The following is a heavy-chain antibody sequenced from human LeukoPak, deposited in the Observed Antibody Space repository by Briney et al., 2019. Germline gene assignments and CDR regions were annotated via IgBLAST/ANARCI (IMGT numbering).Heavy chain of an antibody. CDR3: ARRSFYGDYVLDY. J-gene: IGHJ4*02. D-gene: IGHD4-17*01. CDR2: INHSGST. Sequence: SETLSLTCAVYGGSFSGYYWNWIRQSPEKGLEWIGEINHSGSTNYNPSLKSRVTISVDTSKNQFSLKLSSVTAADTAVYYCARRSFYGDYVLDYWGQGTLVTVSS. V-gene: IGHV4-34*01. CDR1: GGSFSGYY.